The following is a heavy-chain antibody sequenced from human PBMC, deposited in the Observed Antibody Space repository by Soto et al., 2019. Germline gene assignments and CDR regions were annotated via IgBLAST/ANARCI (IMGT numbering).Heavy chain of an antibody. CDR2: IIPIFGTT. CDR3: ARGPLYDLESGMYWYFDL. Sequence: QVQLVQSGAEVRKSGSSVKVSCKLSGASFDSYTLTWVRQAPGQGLEWMGGIIPIFGTTNYAQKFQGRLTITADGFTSAAYMDLSSLTSEDTAVYYCARGPLYDLESGMYWYFDLWGRGTLVTVSS. J-gene: IGHJ2*01. D-gene: IGHD1-26*01. V-gene: IGHV1-69*01. CDR1: GASFDSYT.